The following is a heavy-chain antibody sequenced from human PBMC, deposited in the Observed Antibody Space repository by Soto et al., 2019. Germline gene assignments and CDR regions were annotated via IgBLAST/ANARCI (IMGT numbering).Heavy chain of an antibody. CDR2: MNPESRNT. CDR3: ARFVRHQLPTIDF. CDR1: GYTFTSYD. Sequence: QVQLVQSGAEVKEPGASVRVSCKASGYTFTSYDINWVRQATGQGLEWMGWMNPESRNTGYAQKFQGRVTMTRDTSISTAYMELTSLRSEDTAVYYCARFVRHQLPTIDFWGQGTRVTVSS. V-gene: IGHV1-8*01. J-gene: IGHJ4*02. D-gene: IGHD2-2*01.